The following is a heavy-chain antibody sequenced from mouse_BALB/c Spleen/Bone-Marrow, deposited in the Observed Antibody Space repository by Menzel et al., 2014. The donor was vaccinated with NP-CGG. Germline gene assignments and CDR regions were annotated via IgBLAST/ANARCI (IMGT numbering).Heavy chain of an antibody. CDR2: IDPANGNT. CDR1: GFNIKDTY. CDR3: ARWEYYAMDY. J-gene: IGHJ4*01. Sequence: EVQLQQSGAELVKLGASVKLSCTASGFNIKDTYMHWVKQRPEQGLEWIGRIDPANGNTKYDPKFQGKATITADTSSNTVYLQLSSLTSEDTTVYYCARWEYYAMDYWGQGTSVTVPS. V-gene: IGHV14-3*02. D-gene: IGHD4-1*01.